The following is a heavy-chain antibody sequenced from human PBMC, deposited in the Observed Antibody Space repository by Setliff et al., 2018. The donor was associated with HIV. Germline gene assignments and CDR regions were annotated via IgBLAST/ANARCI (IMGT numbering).Heavy chain of an antibody. CDR3: ARDRDYDSSGYYSDVFDI. CDR1: GFTFSSYG. Sequence: PGGSLRLSCAASGFTFSSYGMHWVRQAPGKGLEWVSLISYDGSKKYYADSVKGRFTISRDNARNTLYLQMNSLRAEDTAMYYCARDRDYDSSGYYSDVFDIWGQGTMVTVSS. D-gene: IGHD3-22*01. J-gene: IGHJ3*02. CDR2: ISYDGSKK. V-gene: IGHV3-30*03.